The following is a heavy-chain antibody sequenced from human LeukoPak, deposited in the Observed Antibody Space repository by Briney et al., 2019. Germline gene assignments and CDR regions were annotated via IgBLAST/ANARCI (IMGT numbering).Heavy chain of an antibody. CDR2: ISSSGFTL. CDR3: ARVLRYCSGGNCYSGGLGYMDV. J-gene: IGHJ6*03. CDR1: GFTCSDYS. D-gene: IGHD2-15*01. Sequence: PGGSLRLSCVASGFTCSDYSMNWVRQAPGKGLEWVSYISSSGFTLNYADSVKGRFTISRDNAKNSLFLQMNSLRAEDTAVYYCARVLRYCSGGNCYSGGLGYMDVWGKGTTVTISS. V-gene: IGHV3-48*01.